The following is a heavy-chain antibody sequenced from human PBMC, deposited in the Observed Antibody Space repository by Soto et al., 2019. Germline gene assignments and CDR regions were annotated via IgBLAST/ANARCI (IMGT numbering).Heavy chain of an antibody. CDR1: GFTFRRYW. J-gene: IGHJ3*02. CDR3: VRDKGSGTYGGALDI. V-gene: IGHV3-7*01. CDR2: IKQDARGK. D-gene: IGHD3-10*01. Sequence: EVQLVESGGGLVQPGGSLRLSCAASGFTFRRYWMTWVRQAPGKGLEWVANIKQDARGKYYVDSVKGRFSISRDNDRNSVYLQMSSLRVDDTAVDYCVRDKGSGTYGGALDIWGQGTMVTVSS.